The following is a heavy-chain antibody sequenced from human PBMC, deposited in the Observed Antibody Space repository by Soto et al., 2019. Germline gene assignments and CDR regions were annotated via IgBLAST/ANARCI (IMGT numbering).Heavy chain of an antibody. V-gene: IGHV4-39*01. Sequence: QVQLQESGPRLMKPSETLSLTCSVSGASIINGGYYWAWIRQSPGEGLEWIGSMLYTGNTFYKPALRSRVTISADTSKNQFSLRLDSVTATDSPIYYCTRHAPYDGFDYWGQGTLLSVSS. CDR3: TRHAPYDGFDY. CDR1: GASIINGGYY. J-gene: IGHJ4*02. CDR2: MLYTGNT. D-gene: IGHD3-3*01.